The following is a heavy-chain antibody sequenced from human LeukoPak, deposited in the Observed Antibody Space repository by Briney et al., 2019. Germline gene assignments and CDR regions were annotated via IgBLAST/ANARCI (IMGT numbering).Heavy chain of an antibody. J-gene: IGHJ4*02. CDR2: ISGSGGST. CDR1: GITFSSYA. V-gene: IGHV3-23*01. D-gene: IGHD2-2*01. CDR3: AKAALVAAKSKYYFDC. Sequence: GGSLRLSCAASGITFSSYAMSWVCQAPGKGLEWVAAISGSGGSTNYADSVKGRFSISRDNSRSTLYLQMNSLRAEDMAVYFCAKAALVAAKSKYYFDCWGQGTLVTVSS.